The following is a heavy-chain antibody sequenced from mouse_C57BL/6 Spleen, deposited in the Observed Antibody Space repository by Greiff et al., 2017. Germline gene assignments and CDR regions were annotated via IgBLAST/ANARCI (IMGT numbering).Heavy chain of an antibody. CDR2: IYPGSGNT. D-gene: IGHD3-2*01. CDR1: GYTFTSYW. Sequence: QVPLQQSGAELVKPGDSVKMSCKASGYTFTSYWITWVKLRPGPGLEWIGDIYPGSGNTNYNEKSKSKATLTVDTSSRTAHMHLSSLTSEDSAGYYCARRGRQGAFAYWGQGTLVTVSA. V-gene: IGHV1-55*01. J-gene: IGHJ3*01. CDR3: ARRGRQGAFAY.